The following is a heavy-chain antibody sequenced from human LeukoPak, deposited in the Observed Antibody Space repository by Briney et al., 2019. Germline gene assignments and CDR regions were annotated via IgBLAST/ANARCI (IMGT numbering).Heavy chain of an antibody. V-gene: IGHV3-11*03. CDR3: ARRYCRGGACREFDC. D-gene: IGHD2-15*01. J-gene: IGHJ4*02. Sequence: PGGSLRLSCAASGFTFSDYYMSWIRQAPEKGLEWFSYISPSSGYTNYADSVKGRFTISRDNAKNSLYLQMNSLRAEDTAVYYCARRYCRGGACREFDCWGQGTLVTVSS. CDR2: ISPSSGYT. CDR1: GFTFSDYY.